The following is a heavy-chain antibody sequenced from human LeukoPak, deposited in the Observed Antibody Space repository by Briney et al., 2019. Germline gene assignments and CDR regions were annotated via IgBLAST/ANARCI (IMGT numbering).Heavy chain of an antibody. V-gene: IGHV3-33*06. CDR1: GFTFSSYG. J-gene: IGHJ5*02. Sequence: GGSLRLSCAASGFTFSSYGMHWVRQAPGKGLEWVAVIWYDGSNKYYADSVKGRFTISRDNSKNTLYLQMNSLRAEGTAVYYCAKDLRGTPLAWGQGTLVTVSS. CDR2: IWYDGSNK. CDR3: AKDLRGTPLA.